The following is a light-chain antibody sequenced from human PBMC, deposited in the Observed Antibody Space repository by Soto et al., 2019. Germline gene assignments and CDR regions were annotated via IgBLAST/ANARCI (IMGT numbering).Light chain of an antibody. Sequence: DIVVTQSRATLSLSPGERATLSSRASQSVSSYLAWYQQKPGQAPRLLIYDASNRATGIPARFSGSGSGTDFTLTISSLEPEDFAVYYCQQRSNWPRFTFGPGTKVDIK. CDR1: QSVSSY. CDR3: QQRSNWPRFT. J-gene: IGKJ3*01. CDR2: DAS. V-gene: IGKV3-11*01.